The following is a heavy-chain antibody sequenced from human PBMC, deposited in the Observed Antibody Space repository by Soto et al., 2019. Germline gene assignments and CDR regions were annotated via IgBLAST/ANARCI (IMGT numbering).Heavy chain of an antibody. D-gene: IGHD3-3*01. CDR1: GFTFSSYG. CDR3: ARDGGDYDFWNGYYFDY. J-gene: IGHJ4*02. V-gene: IGHV3-33*01. Sequence: PGGSLRLSCAASGFTFSSYGMHWVRQAPGKGLEWVAVIWYDGSNKFYADSVKGRFTISRDNSKNTLYLQMNSLRAEDTAVYYCARDGGDYDFWNGYYFDYWGQGTLVTVS. CDR2: IWYDGSNK.